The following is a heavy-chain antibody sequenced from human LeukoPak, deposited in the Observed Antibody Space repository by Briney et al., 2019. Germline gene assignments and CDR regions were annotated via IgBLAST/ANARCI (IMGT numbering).Heavy chain of an antibody. CDR2: IFYDGSP. CDR3: ARIINTGIYGRGWFDR. Sequence: SETLSLTCSVSGDSISSDSYYWDWVRQRPGKGLEWIGSIFYDGSPYYSPSLQCRVTISIDTSKTQFSLQLNSVTAADTAVYSCARIINTGIYGRGWFDRWGQGTLVTVSS. D-gene: IGHD1-26*01. J-gene: IGHJ5*02. CDR1: GDSISSDSYY. V-gene: IGHV4-39*07.